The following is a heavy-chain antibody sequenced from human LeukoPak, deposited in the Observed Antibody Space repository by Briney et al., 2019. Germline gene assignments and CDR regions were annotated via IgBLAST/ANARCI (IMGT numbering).Heavy chain of an antibody. Sequence: GRSLRLSCAASGFTFRHYAMHWVRQAPGKGLEWVAVISFDGNHTFFADSVKGRFTISRDNSKDTLYLQMNRLSTEDTAVYYCARGRASDGYLRWGQGSLVTVSS. V-gene: IGHV3-30*04. CDR1: GFTFRHYA. D-gene: IGHD3-22*01. J-gene: IGHJ4*02. CDR2: ISFDGNHT. CDR3: ARGRASDGYLR.